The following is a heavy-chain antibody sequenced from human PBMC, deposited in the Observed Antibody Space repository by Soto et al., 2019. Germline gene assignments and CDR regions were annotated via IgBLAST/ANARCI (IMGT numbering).Heavy chain of an antibody. CDR1: GFTFGDYA. CDR2: IRSKAYGGTT. V-gene: IGHV3-49*03. Sequence: GGSLRLSCTASGFTFGDYAMSWFRQAPGKGLEWVGFIRSKAYGGTTEYAASVKGRFTISRDDSKSIAYLQMNSLKTEDTAVYYCTRDQFPLLRFLEWSRFDYWGQGTLVTVS. D-gene: IGHD3-3*01. J-gene: IGHJ4*02. CDR3: TRDQFPLLRFLEWSRFDY.